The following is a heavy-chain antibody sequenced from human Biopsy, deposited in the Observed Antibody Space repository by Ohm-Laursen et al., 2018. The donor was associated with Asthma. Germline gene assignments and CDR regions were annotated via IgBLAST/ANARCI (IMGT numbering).Heavy chain of an antibody. CDR2: ISYDGSNK. CDR3: ARESYGDGVRGLDV. CDR1: GFTFSSYG. J-gene: IGHJ6*02. D-gene: IGHD4-17*01. V-gene: IGHV3-30*03. Sequence: SLRLSCSASGFTFSSYGMHWVRQAPGKGLEWVAVISYDGSNKYYADSVKGRFTISRDNSKNTLYLQMNSLRAGDTGVFYCARESYGDGVRGLDVWGQGTTVTVSS.